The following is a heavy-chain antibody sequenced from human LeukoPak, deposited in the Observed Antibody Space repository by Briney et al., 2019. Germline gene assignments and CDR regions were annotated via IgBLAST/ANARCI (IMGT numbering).Heavy chain of an antibody. J-gene: IGHJ4*02. V-gene: IGHV3-30*02. CDR3: AKDRGEYGGNDY. D-gene: IGHD4-23*01. Sequence: GGSLRLSCAASGFTFSSYGMHWVRQAPGKGLEWVAVIWYGGSNKYYADSVKGRFTISRDNSKNTLYLQMNSLRAEDTAVYYCAKDRGEYGGNDYWGQGTLVTVSS. CDR2: IWYGGSNK. CDR1: GFTFSSYG.